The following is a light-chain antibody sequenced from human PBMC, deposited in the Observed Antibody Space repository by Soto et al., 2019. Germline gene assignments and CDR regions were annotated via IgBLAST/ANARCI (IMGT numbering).Light chain of an antibody. CDR1: SNHDGTYNY. V-gene: IGLV2-14*01. J-gene: IGLJ1*01. CDR2: EVS. CDR3: TSYTRDKARV. Sequence: QSVPTQPAPMSGSPGQSITISCTGTSNHDGTYNYLSWYQHHPGKAPKLIIYEVSHRPSRVSNRFSGSKSSSTASLTISGLQAEDEADYLCTSYTRDKARVFGTGTKGTV.